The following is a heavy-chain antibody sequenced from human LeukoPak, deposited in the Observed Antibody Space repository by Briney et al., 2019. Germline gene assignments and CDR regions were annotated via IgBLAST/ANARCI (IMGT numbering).Heavy chain of an antibody. Sequence: ASVKVSCKASGYTFTGYYMHWVRQAPGQGLEWMGWINPNSDGTNYAQKFQGRVTMTRDTSISTAYMELSRLRSDDTAVYYCARTSRAGDGYNYADYWGQGTLVTVSS. J-gene: IGHJ4*02. D-gene: IGHD5-24*01. CDR1: GYTFTGYY. CDR2: INPNSDGT. V-gene: IGHV1-2*02. CDR3: ARTSRAGDGYNYADY.